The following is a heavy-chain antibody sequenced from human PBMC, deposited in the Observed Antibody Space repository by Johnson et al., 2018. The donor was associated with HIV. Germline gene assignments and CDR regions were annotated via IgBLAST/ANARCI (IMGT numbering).Heavy chain of an antibody. J-gene: IGHJ3*02. CDR2: ISSNGGST. V-gene: IGHV3-64*01. CDR1: GFTVSSNY. Sequence: VQLVESGGGLVQPGGSLRLSCVASGFTVSSNYMSWVRQAPGKGLEYVSAISSNGGSTYYANSVKGRFTISRDNSKNTLYLQMGSLRAEDMAVYYCARGGYYGAFDIWGQGTMVTVSS. D-gene: IGHD3-22*01. CDR3: ARGGYYGAFDI.